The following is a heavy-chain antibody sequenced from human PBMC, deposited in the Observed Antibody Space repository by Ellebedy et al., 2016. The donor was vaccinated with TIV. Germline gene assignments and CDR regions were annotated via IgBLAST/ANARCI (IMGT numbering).Heavy chain of an antibody. V-gene: IGHV3-15*01. J-gene: IGHJ6*02. CDR1: GFTFSNAW. D-gene: IGHD6-19*01. Sequence: GESLKISXAASGFTFSNAWMSWVRQAPGKGLEWVGRIKSKTDGGTTDYAAPVKGRFTISRDDSKNTLYLQMNSLRAEDTAVYYCAKEDNSSGWYGKGYYYGMDVWGQGTTVTVSS. CDR2: IKSKTDGGTT. CDR3: AKEDNSSGWYGKGYYYGMDV.